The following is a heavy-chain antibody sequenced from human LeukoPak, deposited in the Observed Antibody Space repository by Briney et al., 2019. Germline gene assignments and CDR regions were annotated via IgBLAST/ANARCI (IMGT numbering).Heavy chain of an antibody. V-gene: IGHV3-30*02. CDR2: IRNDGSII. CDR1: GFTFSSYG. J-gene: IGHJ6*02. D-gene: IGHD3-16*01. CDR3: AKGGLYYYYGMDV. Sequence: GGSLRLSCAASGFTFSSYGMHWIRQAPGKGLEWVAFIRNDGSIIYNADSVKGRFTISRDNSKNTLYLQMNSLRADDTAVYYCAKGGLYYYYGMDVWGQGTTVTVSS.